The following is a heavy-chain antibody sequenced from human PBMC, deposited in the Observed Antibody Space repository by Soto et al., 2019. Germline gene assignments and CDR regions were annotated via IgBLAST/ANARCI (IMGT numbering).Heavy chain of an antibody. J-gene: IGHJ4*02. CDR2: ISGSGDAT. D-gene: IGHD6-25*01. Sequence: EVQLLESGGGLVRFGGSLRLSCAASGFTFNTYAMTWVRQPPGKGLEWVSAISGSGDATFYADSVRGRSTISRDNSKSPLYLQTNSLRAEDTAVYFCAKDLRAPATTHFDYWGQGNVVTVSS. V-gene: IGHV3-23*01. CDR3: AKDLRAPATTHFDY. CDR1: GFTFNTYA.